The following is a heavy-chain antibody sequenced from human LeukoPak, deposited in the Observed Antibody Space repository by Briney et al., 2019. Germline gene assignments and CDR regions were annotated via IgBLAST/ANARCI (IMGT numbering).Heavy chain of an antibody. D-gene: IGHD3-22*01. V-gene: IGHV4-30-2*01. CDR1: GGSSSSGGYS. CDR2: IYHSGST. CDR3: ARSDYYDSSGYSY. Sequence: SQTLSLTCAVSGGSSSSGGYSWSWIRQPPGKGLEWIGYIYHSGSTYCNPSLKSRVTISVDRSKNQFSLKLSSVTAPDTAVYYCARSDYYDSSGYSYWGQGTLVTVSS. J-gene: IGHJ4*02.